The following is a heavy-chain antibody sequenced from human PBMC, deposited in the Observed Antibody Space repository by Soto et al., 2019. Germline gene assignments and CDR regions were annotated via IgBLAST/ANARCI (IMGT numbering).Heavy chain of an antibody. D-gene: IGHD6-19*01. CDR3: ARARAKGGNSSGTIYYYYYMDV. J-gene: IGHJ6*03. Sequence: GESLKISCKGSGYSFTSYWIGWVRQMPGKGLEWMGIIYPGDSDTRYSPSFQGQVTISADKSISTAYLQWSSLKASDTAMYYCARARAKGGNSSGTIYYYYYMDVWGKGTTVTVSS. V-gene: IGHV5-51*01. CDR2: IYPGDSDT. CDR1: GYSFTSYW.